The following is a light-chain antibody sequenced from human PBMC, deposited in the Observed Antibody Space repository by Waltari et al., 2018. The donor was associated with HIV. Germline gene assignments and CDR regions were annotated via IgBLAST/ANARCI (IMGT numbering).Light chain of an antibody. V-gene: IGLV2-23*02. J-gene: IGLJ3*02. CDR3: CSFADTNTWG. Sequence: QSALTQPASVSGSPGQSITISCTATSSDVGSHNLVSWYQHHPGRAPKLIIYEVIKRPSGVSHRFSGSKSGNTAYLTIPGLQAEDEADYYCCSFADTNTWGVGGGTKLTVL. CDR1: SSDVGSHNL. CDR2: EVI.